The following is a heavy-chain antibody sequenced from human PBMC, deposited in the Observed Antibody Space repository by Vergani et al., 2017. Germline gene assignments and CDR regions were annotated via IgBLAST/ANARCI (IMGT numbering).Heavy chain of an antibody. CDR2: IKQDGSEK. CDR1: GFMFSNYW. V-gene: IGHV3-7*01. Sequence: EVQLVESGGGLVQPGGSLRLSCAASGFMFSNYWMNWVRQAPGKGLEWVANIKQDGSEKYYVDSVRGRFTVSRDNAKNSLYLQMNSLRAEDTAVYYCARDQRLKGADYFYYYYGMDVWGQGTTVTVSS. D-gene: IGHD2-21*01. J-gene: IGHJ6*02. CDR3: ARDQRLKGADYFYYYYGMDV.